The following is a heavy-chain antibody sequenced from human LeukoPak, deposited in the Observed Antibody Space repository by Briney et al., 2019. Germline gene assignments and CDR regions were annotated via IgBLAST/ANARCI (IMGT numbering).Heavy chain of an antibody. J-gene: IGHJ3*02. D-gene: IGHD1-26*01. CDR3: ARTQNTNAFDI. CDR2: IYYSGST. Sequence: SETLSLTCTVSGGSISSYYWSWIRQPPGKGLEWIGYIYYSGSTNYNPSLKSRVSMSVDTSTNQFSLKLTSLTAADTAVYYCARTQNTNAFDIWGQGTMVTVSS. V-gene: IGHV4-59*12. CDR1: GGSISSYY.